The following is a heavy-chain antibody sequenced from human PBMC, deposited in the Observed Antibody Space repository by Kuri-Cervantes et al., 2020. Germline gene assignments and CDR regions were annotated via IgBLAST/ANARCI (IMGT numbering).Heavy chain of an antibody. Sequence: ASVKVSCKASGYTFTGYYMHWVRQAPGQGLEWMGWINPNSGGTNYAQKFQGWVTMTRDTSISTAYMELSRLTSDDTAIYYCARDLEALWFGESATSDYWGQGTLVTVSS. CDR3: ARDLEALWFGESATSDY. J-gene: IGHJ4*02. CDR1: GYTFTGYY. D-gene: IGHD3-10*01. CDR2: INPNSGGT. V-gene: IGHV1-2*04.